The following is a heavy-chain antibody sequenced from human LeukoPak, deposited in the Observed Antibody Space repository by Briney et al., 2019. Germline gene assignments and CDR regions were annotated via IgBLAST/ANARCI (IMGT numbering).Heavy chain of an antibody. CDR2: IYTSGST. V-gene: IGHV4-4*07. J-gene: IGHJ4*02. CDR3: ARESDYYDSSGYLFDY. D-gene: IGHD3-22*01. Sequence: SETLSLTCTVSGDAIKNYYWSWIRQPAGKGLEWIGRIYTSGSTNYNPSLKSRVTMSVDTSKNQFSLKLSSVTAADTAVYYCARESDYYDSSGYLFDYWGQGTLVTVSS. CDR1: GDAIKNYY.